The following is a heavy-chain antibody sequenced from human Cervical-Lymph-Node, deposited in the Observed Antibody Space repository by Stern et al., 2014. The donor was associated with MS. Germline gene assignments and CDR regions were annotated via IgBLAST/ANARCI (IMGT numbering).Heavy chain of an antibody. Sequence: QVQLVQSGGGVVQPGRSLRLSCAASGFTFSSYGMHWVRQAPGKGLEWVAVIWDDGSNKYYADSVKGRFTISRDNSKNTLYLQMNSLRAEDTAVYYCARDTGVAGPYYYYGMDVWGQGTTVTVSS. J-gene: IGHJ6*02. CDR1: GFTFSSYG. CDR3: ARDTGVAGPYYYYGMDV. V-gene: IGHV3-33*01. CDR2: IWDDGSNK. D-gene: IGHD6-19*01.